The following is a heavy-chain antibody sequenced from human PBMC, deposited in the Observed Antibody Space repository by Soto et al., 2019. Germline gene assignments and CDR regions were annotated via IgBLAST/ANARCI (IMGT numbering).Heavy chain of an antibody. Sequence: EVQLVESGGGLVQPGGSLRLSCAASGFTFSDHYMDWVRQAPGKGLEWVGRIRHKADSYTTEYAAAVKGRFSISSDYSKTSLCLQLNSMNTDDTALYYCAWQWHWCSDAWGQGTLVTVSP. CDR3: AWQWHWCSDA. CDR2: IRHKADSYTT. V-gene: IGHV3-72*01. CDR1: GFTFSDHY. J-gene: IGHJ5*02. D-gene: IGHD6-19*01.